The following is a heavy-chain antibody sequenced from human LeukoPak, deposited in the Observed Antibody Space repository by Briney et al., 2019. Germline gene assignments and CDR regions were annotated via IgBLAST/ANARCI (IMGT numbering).Heavy chain of an antibody. J-gene: IGHJ3*02. Sequence: HGESLKISCKGSGYNFTSHWIIWVRQMPGKGLEWMGRIDPSDSYINYSPSFQGHVTISVDRSITTAYLQWSSLKASDTAMYYCARHDVEAAYNAFDIWGQGTMVTVSS. D-gene: IGHD3-16*01. CDR1: GYNFTSHW. CDR2: IDPSDSYI. V-gene: IGHV5-10-1*01. CDR3: ARHDVEAAYNAFDI.